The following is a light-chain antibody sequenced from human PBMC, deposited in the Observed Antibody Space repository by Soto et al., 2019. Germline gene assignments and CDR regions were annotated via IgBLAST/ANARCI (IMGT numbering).Light chain of an antibody. CDR3: CSYAGSNNFVV. V-gene: IGLV2-23*02. CDR2: EVS. Sequence: QSALTQPASVSGSPGQSITISCTGTSSDIGAYTLVSWYQQYPGKAPRLIIYEVSKRPSGISNRFSASKSDNTASLTISGLRAEDEALYHCCSYAGSNNFVVFGGGTKLTVL. J-gene: IGLJ2*01. CDR1: SSDIGAYTL.